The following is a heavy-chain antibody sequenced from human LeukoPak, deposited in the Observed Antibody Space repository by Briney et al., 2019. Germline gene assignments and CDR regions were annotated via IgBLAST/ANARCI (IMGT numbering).Heavy chain of an antibody. D-gene: IGHD3-10*01. J-gene: IGHJ4*02. V-gene: IGHV1-69*13. CDR3: ARGGSGSSSLSYPGTLYY. CDR1: GGTFSSYA. Sequence: GASVKVSCKASGGTFSSYAISWVRQAPGQGLEWMGGIIPIFGTANYAQKFQGRVTITADEYTSTAYMELSSLRSEDTAVYYCARGGSGSSSLSYPGTLYYWGQGTLVTVSS. CDR2: IIPIFGTA.